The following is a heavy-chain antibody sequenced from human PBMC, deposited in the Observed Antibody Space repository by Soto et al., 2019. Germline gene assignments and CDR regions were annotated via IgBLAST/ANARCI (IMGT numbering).Heavy chain of an antibody. D-gene: IGHD2-21*02. CDR1: GGSISSSSYY. CDR3: ARPAYCGGDCYSAGMDV. Sequence: QLQLQESGPGLVKPSETLSLTCTVSGGSISSSSYYWGWIRQPPGKGLEWIGSIYYSGSTYYNPSLQSRVTISVDTSKNQFSLKLSSVPAADTAVYYCARPAYCGGDCYSAGMDVWGQGTTVTVSS. CDR2: IYYSGST. J-gene: IGHJ6*02. V-gene: IGHV4-39*01.